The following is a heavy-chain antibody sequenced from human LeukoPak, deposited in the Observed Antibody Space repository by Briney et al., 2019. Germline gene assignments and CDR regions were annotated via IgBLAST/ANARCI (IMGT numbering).Heavy chain of an antibody. D-gene: IGHD1-26*01. J-gene: IGHJ6*03. CDR3: ARGLGATRGYYYYYMDV. CDR1: GGSISSYY. Sequence: SETLSLTCTVSGGSISSYYWSWIRQPPGKGLEWIGYIYYSGSTNYNPSLKSRVTISVDTSKNQFSLKLSSVTAADTAVYYCARGLGATRGYYYYYMDVWGKGTTVTVSS. CDR2: IYYSGST. V-gene: IGHV4-59*01.